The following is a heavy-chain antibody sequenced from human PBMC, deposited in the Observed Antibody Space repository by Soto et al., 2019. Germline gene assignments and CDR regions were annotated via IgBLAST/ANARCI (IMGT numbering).Heavy chain of an antibody. CDR2: ISYDGSNK. J-gene: IGHJ6*02. CDR3: ARGDHDYGDYAGYYYGMDV. V-gene: IGHV3-30-3*01. CDR1: GFTFSSYA. D-gene: IGHD4-17*01. Sequence: LRLSCAASGFTFSSYAMHWVRQAPGKGLEWVAVISYDGSNKYYADSVKGRFTISRDNSKNTLYLQMNSLRAEDTAVYYCARGDHDYGDYAGYYYGMDVWGQGTTVTVYS.